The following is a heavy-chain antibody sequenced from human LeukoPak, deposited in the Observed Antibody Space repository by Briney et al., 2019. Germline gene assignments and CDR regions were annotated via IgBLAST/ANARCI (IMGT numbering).Heavy chain of an antibody. J-gene: IGHJ5*02. V-gene: IGHV4-39*07. CDR3: ARHDYGDYQGWFDP. D-gene: IGHD4-17*01. CDR1: GGSISSSSYY. Sequence: SETLSLTCTVSGGSISSSSYYWGWIRQPPGKGLEWIGSIYYSGSTYYNPSLKSRVTISVDTSKNQFSLKLSSVTAADTAVYYCARHDYGDYQGWFDPWGQGTLVTVSS. CDR2: IYYSGST.